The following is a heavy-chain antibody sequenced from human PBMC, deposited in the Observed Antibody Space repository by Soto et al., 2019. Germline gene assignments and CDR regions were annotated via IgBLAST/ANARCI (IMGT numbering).Heavy chain of an antibody. J-gene: IGHJ6*04. D-gene: IGHD2-15*01. CDR1: GFTFSSYA. CDR3: ARDDVLCDGGRCYGVPLDV. CDR2: ISYDGSNK. V-gene: IGHV3-30-3*01. Sequence: GGSLRLSCAASGFTFSSYAMHWVRQAPGKGLEWVAVISYDGSNKYYADSVKGRFTISRDNSKNTLHLQMNSLRAEDTAVYYCARDDVLCDGGRCYGVPLDVWGEGTTVTVSS.